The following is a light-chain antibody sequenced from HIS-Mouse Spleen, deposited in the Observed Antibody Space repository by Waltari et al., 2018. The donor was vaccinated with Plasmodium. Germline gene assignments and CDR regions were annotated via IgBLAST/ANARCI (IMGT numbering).Light chain of an antibody. Sequence: QSALTQPASASGSPGQSITISCTGTSRALGGSKLLSWYQQHPGKAPKLMIYAGSKRPSGVSNRFSGSKSGNTASLTISGLQAEDEADYYCCSYAGSSTWVFGGGTKLTVL. J-gene: IGLJ3*02. V-gene: IGLV2-23*01. CDR2: AGS. CDR3: CSYAGSSTWV. CDR1: SRALGGSKL.